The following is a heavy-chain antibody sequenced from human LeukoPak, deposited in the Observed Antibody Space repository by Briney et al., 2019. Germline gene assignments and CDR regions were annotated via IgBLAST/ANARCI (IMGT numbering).Heavy chain of an antibody. V-gene: IGHV1-2*02. CDR1: GYTLTDYF. D-gene: IGHD6-19*01. CDR2: INRKSGGT. Sequence: VAAVKDSFKPSGYTLTDYFMRRVRQAPRQGREGMEWINRKSGGTNYAEEFQGRVTMNRDTSITTEYMELSRLRSDDTAMYCCATLRRSGWYIGDWGQGTLVTVSS. CDR3: ATLRRSGWYIGD. J-gene: IGHJ4*02.